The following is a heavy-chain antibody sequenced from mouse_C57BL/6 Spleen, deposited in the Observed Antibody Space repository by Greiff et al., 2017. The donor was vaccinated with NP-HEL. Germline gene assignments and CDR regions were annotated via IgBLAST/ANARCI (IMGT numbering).Heavy chain of an antibody. Sequence: QSGAELVRPGASVKLSCKASGYTFTDYYINWVKQRPGQGLEWIARIYPGSGNTYYNEKFKGKATLTAEKSSSTAYMQLSSLTSEDSAVYFCAKGITTVVSHYFDYWGQGTTLTVSS. V-gene: IGHV1-76*01. D-gene: IGHD1-1*01. CDR3: AKGITTVVSHYFDY. CDR1: GYTFTDYY. CDR2: IYPGSGNT. J-gene: IGHJ2*01.